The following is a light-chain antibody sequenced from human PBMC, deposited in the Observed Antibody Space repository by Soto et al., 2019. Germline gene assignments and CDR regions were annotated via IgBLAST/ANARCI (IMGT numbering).Light chain of an antibody. CDR1: SSDVGGYNY. CDR3: RSYKSSISQMV. J-gene: IGLJ2*01. Sequence: QSALTQPASVSGSPGQSITISCTGTSSDVGGYNYVSWYQQHPGKAPKLMIYDVSNRPAGVSNRFSGSKSGNTASLTISGLQTEDDVDYHCRSYKSSISQMVFGGTTMLTVL. CDR2: DVS. V-gene: IGLV2-14*01.